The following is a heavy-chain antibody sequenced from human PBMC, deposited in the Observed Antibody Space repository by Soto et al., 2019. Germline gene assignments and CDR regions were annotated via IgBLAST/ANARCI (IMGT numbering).Heavy chain of an antibody. V-gene: IGHV4-30-4*01. CDR2: IYYSGST. Sequence: LSLTCTVSGGSISSGDYYWSWIRQPPGKGLEWIGYIYYSGSTYYNPSLKSRVTISVDTSKNQFSLKLSSVTAADTAVYYCARAPSSGWHTYNWFDPWGQGTLVTVSS. CDR3: ARAPSSGWHTYNWFDP. D-gene: IGHD6-19*01. J-gene: IGHJ5*02. CDR1: GGSISSGDYY.